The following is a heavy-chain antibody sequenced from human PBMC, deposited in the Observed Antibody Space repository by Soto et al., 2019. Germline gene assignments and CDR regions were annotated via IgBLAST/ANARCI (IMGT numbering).Heavy chain of an antibody. CDR2: ISAHDGST. D-gene: IGHD3-10*01. V-gene: IGHV1-18*01. CDR1: GYIFPSYG. CDR3: AGVGGKGWFADY. Sequence: QVQLVQSGAEVKKPGASVKVSCKASGYIFPSYGVSWVRQAPGQGLEWVGWISAHDGSTNYAQKVQGRVTMITETSTHLDYMELRSLRSDDTAVYYCAGVGGKGWFADYWGQGTLVTVSS. J-gene: IGHJ4*02.